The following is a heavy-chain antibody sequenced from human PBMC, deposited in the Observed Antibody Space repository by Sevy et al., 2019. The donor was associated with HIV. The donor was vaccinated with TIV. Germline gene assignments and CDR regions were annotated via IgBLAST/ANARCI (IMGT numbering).Heavy chain of an antibody. CDR1: GFTVTSSA. V-gene: IGHV1-58*01. D-gene: IGHD3-9*01. CDR2: TVVGSGNT. J-gene: IGHJ6*02. Sequence: ASVKVSCKASGFTVTSSAVQWVRQARGQRLEWIGWTVVGSGNTNYAQKFQERVTITRDMSTSTAYMELSSLRSEDTAVYYCAAGYDILTSKNYYYGMDVWGQGTTVTVSS. CDR3: AAGYDILTSKNYYYGMDV.